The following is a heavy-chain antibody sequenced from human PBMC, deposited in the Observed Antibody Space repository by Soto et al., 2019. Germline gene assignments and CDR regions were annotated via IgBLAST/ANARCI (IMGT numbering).Heavy chain of an antibody. CDR3: ARGYYRSDY. CDR1: GYTFTTYY. J-gene: IGHJ4*02. CDR2: INPSGGST. D-gene: IGHD2-21*01. V-gene: IGHV1-46*01. Sequence: QVQLVQSGAEVKEPGASVKVSCKASGYTFTTYYIHWVRQAPGQGLEWMGIINPSGGSTVYSHHFQGRVTMTRETSTTTVYMELSSLRSEDTAVYYCARGYYRSDYWGQGTLIAVSS.